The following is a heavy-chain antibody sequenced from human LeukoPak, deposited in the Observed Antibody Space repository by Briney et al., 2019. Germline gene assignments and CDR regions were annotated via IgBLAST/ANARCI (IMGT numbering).Heavy chain of an antibody. CDR2: ISHGGRT. J-gene: IGHJ4*02. Sequence: SETLSLNXAVSGSSISSDYYWGWIRQPPGKGLEWIGSISHGGRTYYSPSLKSRLTISVDTSKNQFSLNLSSVTAADTAVYYCAGAPYNFWSTYLDYWGQGTLVTVSS. CDR1: GSSISSDYY. CDR3: AGAPYNFWSTYLDY. V-gene: IGHV4-38-2*01. D-gene: IGHD3-3*01.